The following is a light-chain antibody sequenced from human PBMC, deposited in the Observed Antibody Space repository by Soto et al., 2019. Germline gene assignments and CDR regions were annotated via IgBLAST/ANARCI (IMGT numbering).Light chain of an antibody. CDR1: QDISNW. J-gene: IGKJ1*01. CDR2: NAS. CDR3: QHYNIYSRA. V-gene: IGKV1-5*03. Sequence: DIKITQSPATLSASVGDRVTITCRASQDISNWLAWYQQKPGKAPKLLIYNASSLESGVPSRSSGSGSGTEFTLTISSLQPDAFATYYCQHYNIYSRAFGQWTKVDIK.